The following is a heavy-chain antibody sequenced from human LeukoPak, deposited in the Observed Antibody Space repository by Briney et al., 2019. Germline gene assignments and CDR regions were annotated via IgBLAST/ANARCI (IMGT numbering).Heavy chain of an antibody. CDR3: VSRDWFDP. CDR1: GFTFNNYR. V-gene: IGHV3-74*01. Sequence: PGGSLRLSCAASGFTFNNYRMNWVRQAPGKGLMWVSRINSDGTSTNYADSVKGRFTISRDNVKNTLYLQMNSLRAEDTAVYYCVSRDWFDPWGLGTLVTVSS. J-gene: IGHJ5*02. CDR2: INSDGTST.